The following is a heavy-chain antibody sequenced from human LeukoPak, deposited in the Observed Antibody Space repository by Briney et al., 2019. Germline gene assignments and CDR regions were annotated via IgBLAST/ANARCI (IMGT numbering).Heavy chain of an antibody. CDR1: GFTFSSYG. J-gene: IGHJ6*03. Sequence: PGGSLRLSCAASGFTFSSYGMHWVRQAPGKGLEWVAFIRYDGSNKYYADSVKGRFTISRDNSKNTLYLQMNSLRAEDTAVYYCAKDGYSGSYSYMDVWGKGTTVTVSS. CDR2: IRYDGSNK. CDR3: AKDGYSGSYSYMDV. D-gene: IGHD1-26*01. V-gene: IGHV3-30*02.